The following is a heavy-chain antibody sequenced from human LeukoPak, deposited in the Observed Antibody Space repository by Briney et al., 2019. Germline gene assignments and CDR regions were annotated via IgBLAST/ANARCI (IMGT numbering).Heavy chain of an antibody. CDR3: ARGLLAAAGNSDY. Sequence: PSETLSLTCAVYGGSFSGYYWSWIRQPPGKGLEWIGEINHSGSTNYNPSLKSRVTISVGKSKNQFSLKLSSVTAADTAVYYCARGLLAAAGNSDYWGQGTLVTVSS. CDR1: GGSFSGYY. V-gene: IGHV4-34*01. D-gene: IGHD6-13*01. J-gene: IGHJ4*02. CDR2: INHSGST.